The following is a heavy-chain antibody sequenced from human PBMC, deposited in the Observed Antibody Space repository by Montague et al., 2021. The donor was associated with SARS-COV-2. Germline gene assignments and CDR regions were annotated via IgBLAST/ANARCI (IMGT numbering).Heavy chain of an antibody. Sequence: PALVKPTQTLTLTCTFSGFSLTTSGVSVSWVRQPPGKALEWLAVIDWEGDTHYSTSLKTRLTISKDTTGNQVVLTVTNMDPVDTATYYCARILSRIGNYGACFHYGMDVWGQGTTVTVSS. CDR3: ARILSRIGNYGACFHYGMDV. J-gene: IGHJ6*02. V-gene: IGHV2-70*19. D-gene: IGHD4-17*01. CDR2: IDWEGDT. CDR1: GFSLTTSGVS.